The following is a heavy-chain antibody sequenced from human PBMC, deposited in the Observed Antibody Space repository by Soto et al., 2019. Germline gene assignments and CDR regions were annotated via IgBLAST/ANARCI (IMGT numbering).Heavy chain of an antibody. V-gene: IGHV1-2*04. CDR3: ARGGIVVVPAAMGSDYYYYMDV. J-gene: IGHJ6*03. Sequence: ASVKVSCKASGYTFTGYYMHWVRQAPGQGLEWMGWINPNSGGTNYAQKFQGWVTMTRDTSISTAYMELSRLRSDDTAVYYCARGGIVVVPAAMGSDYYYYMDVRGKGTTVTVSS. CDR2: INPNSGGT. D-gene: IGHD2-2*01. CDR1: GYTFTGYY.